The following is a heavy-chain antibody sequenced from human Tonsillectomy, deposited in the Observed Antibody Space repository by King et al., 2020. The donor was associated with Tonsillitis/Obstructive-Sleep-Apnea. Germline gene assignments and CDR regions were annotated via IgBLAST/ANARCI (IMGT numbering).Heavy chain of an antibody. V-gene: IGHV4-61*01. J-gene: IGHJ5*02. CDR1: GGSVSSGSYY. Sequence: VQLQESGPGLVKPSETLSLTCTVSGGSVSSGSYYWSWIRQPPGKGLEWIGYIYYSGSTNYNPSLKSRVTISVDTSKNQFSLKLSSVTAADTAVYYCARAPGIVATIFWFDPWGQGTLVTVSS. D-gene: IGHD5-12*01. CDR3: ARAPGIVATIFWFDP. CDR2: IYYSGST.